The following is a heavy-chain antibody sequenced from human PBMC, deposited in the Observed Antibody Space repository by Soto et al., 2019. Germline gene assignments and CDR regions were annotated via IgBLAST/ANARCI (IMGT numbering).Heavy chain of an antibody. Sequence: QVQLVQSGAEVKKPGSSVKVSCKASGGTFSSYAISWVRQAPGQGLEWMGGIIPIFGTANYAQKFQGRVTSITNNAKESAYMDLISLRSEDTAVNDGACYRILAVAGTLPVTCFDPWGQGTLVTVSS. J-gene: IGHJ5*02. D-gene: IGHD6-19*01. CDR1: GGTFSSYA. CDR3: ACYRILAVAGTLPVTCFDP. CDR2: IIPIFGTA. V-gene: IGHV1-69*06.